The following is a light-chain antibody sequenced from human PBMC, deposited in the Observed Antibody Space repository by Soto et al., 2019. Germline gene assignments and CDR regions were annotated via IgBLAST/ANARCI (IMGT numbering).Light chain of an antibody. CDR2: SVS. Sequence: EIVMTQSPATLSVSPGERATLSCRASQSVSSNVAWYQQKPGQAPRLLIYSVSTRATGIPARFSGSGSGTEFTLTINSLQSEDFAIYYCQQYNKWPPWTFGQGTKVGIK. CDR1: QSVSSN. J-gene: IGKJ1*01. V-gene: IGKV3-15*01. CDR3: QQYNKWPPWT.